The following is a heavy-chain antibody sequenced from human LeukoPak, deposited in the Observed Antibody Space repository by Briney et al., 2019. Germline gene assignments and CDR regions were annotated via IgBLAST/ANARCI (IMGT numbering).Heavy chain of an antibody. V-gene: IGHV3-33*01. CDR1: GFTFSSYG. CDR3: ARDRGEQQLVRAVVDC. Sequence: PGGSLRLSCAASGFTFSSYGMHWVRQAPGEGLEWVSDIWFEGNNKYYTHSVKGRLTLSRDNYKHTLYLQMNSQRAEDKAVYLCARDRGEQQLVRAVVDCWGQGTVVTVSS. CDR2: IWFEGNNK. J-gene: IGHJ4*02. D-gene: IGHD6-13*01.